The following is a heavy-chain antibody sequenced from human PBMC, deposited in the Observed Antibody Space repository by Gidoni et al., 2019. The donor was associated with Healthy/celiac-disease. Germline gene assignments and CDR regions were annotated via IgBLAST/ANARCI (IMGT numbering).Heavy chain of an antibody. CDR2: SSSSSSYI. Sequence: EVQLVESGGGLVKPGGSLRLSCAASGFTFSSYSMNWVRQAPGKGLEWVSSSSSSSSYIYYADSVKGRFTISRDNAKNSLYLQMNSLRAEDTAVYYCARAIVGATPAPFEDWGQGTLVTVSS. CDR1: GFTFSSYS. CDR3: ARAIVGATPAPFED. D-gene: IGHD1-26*01. J-gene: IGHJ4*02. V-gene: IGHV3-21*01.